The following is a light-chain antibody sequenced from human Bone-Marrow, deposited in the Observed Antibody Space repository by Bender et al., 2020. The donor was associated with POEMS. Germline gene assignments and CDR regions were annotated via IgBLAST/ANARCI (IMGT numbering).Light chain of an antibody. CDR2: EVT. Sequence: QSALTQPRSVSGSPGQSVTISCTGTSSDVGGYNYVSWYQQHPGKAPKLLIYEVTKRPSGVPDRFSGSKSGNTASLTVSGLQADDEADYYCSSYRLATNWVFGGGTKVTVL. CDR3: SSYRLATNWV. J-gene: IGLJ3*02. V-gene: IGLV2-8*01. CDR1: SSDVGGYNY.